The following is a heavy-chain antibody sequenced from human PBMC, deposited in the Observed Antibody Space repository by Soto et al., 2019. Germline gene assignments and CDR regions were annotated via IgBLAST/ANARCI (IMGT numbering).Heavy chain of an antibody. V-gene: IGHV1-46*01. D-gene: IGHD2-15*01. CDR3: ERMKRYGSEYCFDH. J-gene: IGHJ4*02. Sequence: ASVKLSCKASRYTYTSYTVHWVRQAPGQGLEWMAMINPSGGTTYYVQTFEGRVTLTSDTSTSTVFMELSSLRSEDTAVYYCERMKRYGSEYCFDHWGQATLVTVSS. CDR2: INPSGGTT. CDR1: RYTYTSYT.